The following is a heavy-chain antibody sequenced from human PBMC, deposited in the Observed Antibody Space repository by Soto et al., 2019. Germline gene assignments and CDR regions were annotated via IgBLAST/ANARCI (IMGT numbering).Heavy chain of an antibody. D-gene: IGHD2-2*01. V-gene: IGHV1-8*01. Sequence: ASVKVSCKASGYTFTSYDINWVRQATGQGPEWMGWMNPNTGHTGYAQEFQGRVTMTRDTSMSTAYMELTSLRSEDTAAYYCARVMRYCSSTSCSLMDYWGQGTLVTVSS. J-gene: IGHJ4*02. CDR3: ARVMRYCSSTSCSLMDY. CDR2: MNPNTGHT. CDR1: GYTFTSYD.